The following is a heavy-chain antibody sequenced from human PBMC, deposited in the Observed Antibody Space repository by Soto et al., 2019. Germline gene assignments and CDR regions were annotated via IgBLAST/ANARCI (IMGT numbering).Heavy chain of an antibody. CDR2: ISAYNGNT. Sequence: QAPGQGLEWMGWISAYNGNTNYAQKLQGRVTMTTDTSTSTAYMELRSLRSDDTAVYYCARAPLTGIFDYWGQGTLVTVSS. CDR3: ARAPLTGIFDY. V-gene: IGHV1-18*01. J-gene: IGHJ4*02. D-gene: IGHD7-27*01.